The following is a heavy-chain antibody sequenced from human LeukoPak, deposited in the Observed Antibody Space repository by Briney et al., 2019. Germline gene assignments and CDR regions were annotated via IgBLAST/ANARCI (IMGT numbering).Heavy chain of an antibody. CDR1: GGSISSNSHH. D-gene: IGHD3-9*01. Sequence: SETLSLTCSVSGGSISSNSHHWDWIRQAPGKGLEWIGNIYYSGTTSYNPSLKSRATISVDTSKNQFSLRLSSVTAADTAVYYCARRGDILTDYAFDYWGQGTLVTVSS. CDR3: ARRGDILTDYAFDY. V-gene: IGHV4-39*01. J-gene: IGHJ4*02. CDR2: IYYSGTT.